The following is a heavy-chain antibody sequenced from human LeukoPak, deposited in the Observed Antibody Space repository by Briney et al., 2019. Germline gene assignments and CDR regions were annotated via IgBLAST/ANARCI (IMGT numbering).Heavy chain of an antibody. CDR1: GFTFDDYT. CDR3: ARNLNSPIAVAGSDY. D-gene: IGHD6-19*01. J-gene: IGHJ4*02. CDR2: ITPSSTYI. Sequence: GGSLRLSCAVSGFTFDDYTMHWVRQAPEKGLEWVSSITPSSTYIYYAESMRGRFTVSRDNAKNSLYLQMNSLTAEDTAVYYCARNLNSPIAVAGSDYWGQGTLVTVSS. V-gene: IGHV3-21*01.